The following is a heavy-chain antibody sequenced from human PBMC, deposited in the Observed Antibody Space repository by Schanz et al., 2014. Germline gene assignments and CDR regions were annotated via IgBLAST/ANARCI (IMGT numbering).Heavy chain of an antibody. V-gene: IGHV3-23*04. CDR3: AKDPSHGDYDYYFDY. CDR2: ISGSGGST. CDR1: GFTVSSNH. J-gene: IGHJ4*02. Sequence: EGQLAESGGGLVQPGGSLRLSCAVSGFTVSSNHMSWVRQAPGKGLEWVSAISGSGGSTYYADSVKGRFTISRDSGQNSLYLQMNSLRAGDTAVYYCAKDPSHGDYDYYFDYWGQGTLVTVSS. D-gene: IGHD3-22*01.